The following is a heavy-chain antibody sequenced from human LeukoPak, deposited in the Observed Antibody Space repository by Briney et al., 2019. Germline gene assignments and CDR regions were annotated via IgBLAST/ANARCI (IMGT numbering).Heavy chain of an antibody. Sequence: GKSLRLSCVASGFTFGSYGMTWVRQAPGKGLEWVALISYDGSNQYYPDSVKGPSTISRDNSKNTLSLQMNSLRTEDTAVYDCAKDGPRRSDIVTSDRSDSWGQGTLVTVSP. CDR3: AKDGPRRSDIVTSDRSDS. CDR1: GFTFGSYG. D-gene: IGHD3-9*01. J-gene: IGHJ4*02. V-gene: IGHV3-30*18. CDR2: ISYDGSNQ.